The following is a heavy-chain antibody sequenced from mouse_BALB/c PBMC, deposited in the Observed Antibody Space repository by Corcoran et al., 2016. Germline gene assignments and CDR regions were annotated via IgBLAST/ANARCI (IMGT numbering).Heavy chain of an antibody. CDR3: ACPIYYGNYDRGSYYAMDY. D-gene: IGHD2-1*01. CDR1: GFSLSTSGMG. V-gene: IGHV8-12*01. CDR2: IYWDDDK. Sequence: QVTLKESGPGILQPSQTLSLTCSFSGFSLSTSGMGVSWIRQPSGKGLEWLAHIYWDDDKRYNPSLKSRLTVSKDTSRNQVFLKITSVDTADTATYYCACPIYYGNYDRGSYYAMDYWGQGTSVTVSS. J-gene: IGHJ4*01.